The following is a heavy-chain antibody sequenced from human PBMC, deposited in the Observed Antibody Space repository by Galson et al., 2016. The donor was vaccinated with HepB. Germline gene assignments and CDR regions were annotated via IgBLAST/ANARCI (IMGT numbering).Heavy chain of an antibody. CDR1: GFSFSNYG. CDR3: ARGRTVAGTFYGDH. J-gene: IGHJ4*02. CDR2: IWYDGRDQ. V-gene: IGHV3-33*01. D-gene: IGHD2/OR15-2a*01. Sequence: SLRLSCAASGFSFSNYGMHWVRQAPGKGLEWVAVIWYDGRDQRYADSVNGRFNIYRDNFKDTLYLQMNGLRAEDTAIYFCARGRTVAGTFYGDHWGQGTLVTVSS.